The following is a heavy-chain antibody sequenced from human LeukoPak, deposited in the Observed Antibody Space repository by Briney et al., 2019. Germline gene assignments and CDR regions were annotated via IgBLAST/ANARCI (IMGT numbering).Heavy chain of an antibody. CDR2: INPNSGGT. J-gene: IGHJ4*02. CDR3: ARDPPSVVVVTTDDY. CDR1: GYTFTSYD. V-gene: IGHV1-2*02. Sequence: ASVKVSCKASGYTFTSYDINWVRQATGQGLEWMGWINPNSGGTNYAQKFQGRVTMTRDTSISTAYMELSRLRSDDTAVYYCARDPPSVVVVTTDDYWGQGTLVTVSS. D-gene: IGHD3-22*01.